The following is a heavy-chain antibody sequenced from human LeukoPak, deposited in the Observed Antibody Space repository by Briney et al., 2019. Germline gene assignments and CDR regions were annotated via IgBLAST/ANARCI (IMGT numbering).Heavy chain of an antibody. D-gene: IGHD2-2*01. CDR1: GYSFTSYW. CDR3: ARRNLRGYCSSTSCYGGAFDI. J-gene: IGHJ3*02. CDR2: IYPGDSDT. Sequence: GESLKISCKGSGYSFTSYWIGWVRQMPGKGLEWMGIIYPGDSDTRYSPSFQGQVTISADKSISTAYLQWSSLKASDTAMYHCARRNLRGYCSSTSCYGGAFDIWGQGTMVTVSS. V-gene: IGHV5-51*01.